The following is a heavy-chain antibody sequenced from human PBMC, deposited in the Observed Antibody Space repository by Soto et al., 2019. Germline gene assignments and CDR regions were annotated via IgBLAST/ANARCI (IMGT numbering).Heavy chain of an antibody. CDR3: AATIQLWPYYYYGMDV. CDR2: IGVGSGNT. CDR1: GFTFTSSA. Sequence: GASVKVACRASGFTFTSSAVQWVGQARGRGLEWIGWIGVGSGNTNYAQKFQERVTITRDMSTSTAYMELSSLRSEDTAVYYCAATIQLWPYYYYGMDVWGQGTTVTVSS. V-gene: IGHV1-58*01. J-gene: IGHJ6*02. D-gene: IGHD5-18*01.